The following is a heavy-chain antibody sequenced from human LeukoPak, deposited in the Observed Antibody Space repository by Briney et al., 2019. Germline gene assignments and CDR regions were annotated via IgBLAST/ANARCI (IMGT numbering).Heavy chain of an antibody. Sequence: PSETLSLTCPVSGGSVSSTTYYWGWIRQPPGKGLEWIGSISYGGSTYYNPSLKSRLTISVDTSKNQFSLELSSVTAADTAVYFCARSRYDSGTYALEEWGQGTLVTVPS. J-gene: IGHJ4*02. CDR1: GGSVSSTTYY. D-gene: IGHD3-10*01. V-gene: IGHV4-39*01. CDR3: ARSRYDSGTYALEE. CDR2: ISYGGST.